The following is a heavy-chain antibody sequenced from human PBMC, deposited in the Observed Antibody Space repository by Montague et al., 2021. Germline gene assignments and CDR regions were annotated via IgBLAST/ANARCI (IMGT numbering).Heavy chain of an antibody. CDR1: GFTFRSFP. V-gene: IGHV3-48*02. D-gene: IGHD3-10*01. J-gene: IGHJ6*02. CDR3: AREDYFDSVNYYYYGMDV. CDR2: ITSTSRTI. Sequence: SLRLSCAASGFTFRSFPMHWVRQAPGKGLEWVSYITSTSRTIYYADSVKGRFTISGDNAKNSLYLQMNSLRDDDTAVYYCAREDYFDSVNYYYYGMDVWGQGTTVTVSS.